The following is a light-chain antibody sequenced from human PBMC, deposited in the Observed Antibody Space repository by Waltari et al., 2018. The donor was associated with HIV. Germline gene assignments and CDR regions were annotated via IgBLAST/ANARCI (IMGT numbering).Light chain of an antibody. J-gene: IGLJ2*01. CDR1: SSNIGSNY. V-gene: IGLV1-47*01. Sequence: QSVLTQPPSASGAPGQRVTISCSGSSSNIGSNYVYWYQQLPGTAPKLRIYRNNRRPSGVPDRFSGSKSGPSASLAISGLRSEDEADYYCAAWTDSRYVVFGGGTKLTVL. CDR2: RNN. CDR3: AAWTDSRYVV.